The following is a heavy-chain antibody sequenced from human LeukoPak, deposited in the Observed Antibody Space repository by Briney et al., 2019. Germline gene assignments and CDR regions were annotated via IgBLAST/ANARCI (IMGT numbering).Heavy chain of an antibody. CDR3: ARALWSGPVYYGMDV. J-gene: IGHJ6*02. CDR2: IWYDGSNK. D-gene: IGHD3-10*01. Sequence: GGSLRLSCAASGFTFSSYGMHWVRQAPGKGLEWVAVIWYDGSNKYYADSMKGRFTISRDNAKNSLYLQMNSLRAEDTAVYYCARALWSGPVYYGMDVWGQGTTVTVSS. V-gene: IGHV3-33*01. CDR1: GFTFSSYG.